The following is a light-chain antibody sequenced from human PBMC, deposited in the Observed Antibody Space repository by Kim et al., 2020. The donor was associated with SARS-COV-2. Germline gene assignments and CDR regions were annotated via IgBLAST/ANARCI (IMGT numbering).Light chain of an antibody. CDR3: NSRDSSGNHYV. CDR2: GKN. J-gene: IGLJ1*01. Sequence: ALGQTVRITCQGDSLSSYYASWYQQKPGQAPVLVIYGKNNRPSGIPDRFSGSSSGNTAALTITGAQAEDDADYYCNSRDSSGNHYVFGTGTKVTVL. V-gene: IGLV3-19*01. CDR1: SLSSYY.